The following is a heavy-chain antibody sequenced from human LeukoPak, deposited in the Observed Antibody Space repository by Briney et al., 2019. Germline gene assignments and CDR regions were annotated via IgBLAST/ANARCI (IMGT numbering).Heavy chain of an antibody. V-gene: IGHV3-23*01. D-gene: IGHD2-15*01. J-gene: IGHJ4*02. CDR3: AQTRFISPRYCFDY. CDR1: GFTFSNYA. CDR2: IGNSGTST. Sequence: GGSLRLSCAASGFTFSNYAVSWVRQAPGKGLEWVSAIGNSGTSTYYADSVKGRLTISRDNSKDTLFLQMNSLRAEDTAVYFCAQTRFISPRYCFDYWGQGTLVTVSS.